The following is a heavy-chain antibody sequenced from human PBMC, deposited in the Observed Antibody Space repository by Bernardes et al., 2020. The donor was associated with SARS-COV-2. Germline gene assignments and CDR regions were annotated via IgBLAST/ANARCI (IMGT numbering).Heavy chain of an antibody. CDR1: GFTFSAYW. CDR3: EAGSSI. J-gene: IGHJ1*01. D-gene: IGHD2-15*01. V-gene: IGHV3-7*03. CDR2: INQDGTEK. Sequence: GVLRLSCAASGFTFSAYWMTWVRQAPGKGLEWVANINQDGTEKNYVDSVKGRFIISRDNAENSLYLQMNSLRADDTAVYYCEAGSSIWGQGTLVAVSS.